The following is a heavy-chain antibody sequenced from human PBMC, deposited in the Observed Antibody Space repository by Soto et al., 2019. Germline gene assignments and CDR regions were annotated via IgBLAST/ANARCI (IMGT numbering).Heavy chain of an antibody. CDR1: GFTFSSYS. CDR2: ISSSSTNT. Sequence: GGSLRLSCAASGFTFSSYSMNWVRQAPGKGLEWVSSISSSSTNTNYADSVKGRFTIFRDNSKNTVYLQMNSLRAEDTAVYYCAKGERWYSSNWFLGFWGQGALVTVSS. CDR3: AKGERWYSSNWFLGF. V-gene: IGHV3-48*01. D-gene: IGHD6-13*01. J-gene: IGHJ4*02.